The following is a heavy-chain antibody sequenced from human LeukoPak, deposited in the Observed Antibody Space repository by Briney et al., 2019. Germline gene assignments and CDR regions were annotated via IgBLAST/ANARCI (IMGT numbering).Heavy chain of an antibody. D-gene: IGHD5-18*01. V-gene: IGHV3-30*18. CDR1: GFTFSSYG. J-gene: IGHJ4*02. CDR2: ISYDGPNK. Sequence: GRSLRLSCAASGFTFSSYGMHWVRQAPGKGLEWAAVISYDGPNKYYADSVKGRFTISRDDSKSALYLQMNSLRAEDTAVYYCAKEKLPSGYSFLTDYWGQGTLVTVSS. CDR3: AKEKLPSGYSFLTDY.